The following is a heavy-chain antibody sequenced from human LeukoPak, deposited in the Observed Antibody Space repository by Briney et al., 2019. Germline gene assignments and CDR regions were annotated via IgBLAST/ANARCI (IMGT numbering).Heavy chain of an antibody. J-gene: IGHJ4*02. CDR2: IKQDGSEK. CDR3: ATTYDSSGCD. CDR1: GFTFSSFW. V-gene: IGHV3-7*01. Sequence: QPGGSLRLSCAASGFTFSSFWMAWVRQAPGKGLEWVANIKQDGSEKYYGDSVKGRFTISRDNARNSLYLQMNSLRAEDTAVYSCATTYDSSGCDWGQGTLVTVSS. D-gene: IGHD3-22*01.